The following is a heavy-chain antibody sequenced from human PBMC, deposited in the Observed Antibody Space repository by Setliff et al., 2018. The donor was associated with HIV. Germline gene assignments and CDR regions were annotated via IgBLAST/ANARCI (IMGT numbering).Heavy chain of an antibody. D-gene: IGHD6-13*01. J-gene: IGHJ6*03. CDR3: ARDGYSSSWYVDSYYMDV. CDR1: GFTFSSYS. Sequence: PGGSLRLSCAAPGFTFSSYSMNWVRQAPGKGLEWVSYITSSSRTIYYADSVKGRFTISRDNAKNSLYLQMNSLRAEDTAVYYCARDGYSSSWYVDSYYMDVWGKGNTVTVSS. V-gene: IGHV3-48*01. CDR2: ITSSSRTI.